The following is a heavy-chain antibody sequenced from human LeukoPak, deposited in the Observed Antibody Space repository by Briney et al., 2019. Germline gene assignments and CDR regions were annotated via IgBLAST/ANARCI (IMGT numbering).Heavy chain of an antibody. J-gene: IGHJ5*02. Sequence: PSETLSLTCAVYGGSFSGYYWSWIRQPPGEGLEWIGEINHSGSTNYNPSLKSRVTISVNTSKNQFSLKLSSVTAADTAVYYCARVMTTVTPWGQGTLVTVSS. CDR1: GGSFSGYY. CDR2: INHSGST. D-gene: IGHD4-17*01. CDR3: ARVMTTVTP. V-gene: IGHV4-34*01.